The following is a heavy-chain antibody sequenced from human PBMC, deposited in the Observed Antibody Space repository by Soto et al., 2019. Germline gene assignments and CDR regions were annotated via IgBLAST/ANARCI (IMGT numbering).Heavy chain of an antibody. CDR3: ARSGYSYGPFDY. Sequence: QVQLVQSGAEVKKLGSSVKVSCKASGGTFSSYAISWVRQAPGQGLEWMGGIIPIFGTANYAQKFQGRVTIPADESTSTAYMELSSLRSEDTAVYYCARSGYSYGPFDYWGQGTLVTVSS. J-gene: IGHJ4*02. CDR1: GGTFSSYA. V-gene: IGHV1-69*01. CDR2: IIPIFGTA. D-gene: IGHD5-18*01.